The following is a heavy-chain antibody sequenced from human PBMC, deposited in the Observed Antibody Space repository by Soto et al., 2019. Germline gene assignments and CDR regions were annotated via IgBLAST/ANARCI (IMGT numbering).Heavy chain of an antibody. V-gene: IGHV3-11*05. CDR1: GFTFSDYY. Sequence: GGSLRLSCAASGFTFSDYYMSWIRQAPGKGLEWVSYISSSSSYTNYADSVKGRFTISRDNAKNSLYLQMNSLRAEDTAVYYCARVSRQQLVPYYFDYWGQGTLVTVSS. CDR3: ARVSRQQLVPYYFDY. D-gene: IGHD6-13*01. CDR2: ISSSSSYT. J-gene: IGHJ4*02.